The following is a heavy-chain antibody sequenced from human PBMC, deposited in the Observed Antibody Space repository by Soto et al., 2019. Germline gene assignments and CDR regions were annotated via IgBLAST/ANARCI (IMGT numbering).Heavy chain of an antibody. CDR1: GFTFSSYW. CDR3: ARDKSTMVRGVIEFDY. Sequence: GGSLRLSCAASGFTFSSYWMHWVRQAPGKGLVWVSRINSDGSSTSYADSVKGRFTISRDNAKNTLYLQMNSLRAEDTAVYYCARDKSTMVRGVIEFDYWGQGTLVTVSS. D-gene: IGHD3-10*01. V-gene: IGHV3-74*01. J-gene: IGHJ4*02. CDR2: INSDGSST.